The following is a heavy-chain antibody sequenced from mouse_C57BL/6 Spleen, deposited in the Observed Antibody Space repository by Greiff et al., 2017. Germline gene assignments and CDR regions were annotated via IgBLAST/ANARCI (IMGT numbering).Heavy chain of an antibody. V-gene: IGHV1-42*01. Sequence: EVQLQQSGPELVKPGASVKISCKASGYSFTGYYMNWVKQSPEKSLEWIGEINPSTGGTTYNQQFKAKATLTVDNSSSTAYMQLKSLTSEDSAVYYCEREADYGSSYWYFADWGTGTTVTVSS. D-gene: IGHD1-1*01. CDR1: GYSFTGYY. J-gene: IGHJ1*03. CDR2: INPSTGGT. CDR3: EREADYGSSYWYFAD.